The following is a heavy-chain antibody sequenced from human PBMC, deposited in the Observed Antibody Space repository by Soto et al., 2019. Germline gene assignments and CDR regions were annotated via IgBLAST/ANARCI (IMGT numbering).Heavy chain of an antibody. V-gene: IGHV3-15*07. CDR3: TTGGYRGYETDYYYGMDV. CDR1: GFTFSNAW. Sequence: GGSLRLSCAASGFTFSNAWMNWVRQAPGKGLEWVGRIKSKTDGGTTDYAAPVKGRFTISRDDSKNTLYLQMNSLKTEDTAVYYCTTGGYRGYETDYYYGMDVWGQGTTVTVSS. J-gene: IGHJ6*02. D-gene: IGHD5-12*01. CDR2: IKSKTDGGTT.